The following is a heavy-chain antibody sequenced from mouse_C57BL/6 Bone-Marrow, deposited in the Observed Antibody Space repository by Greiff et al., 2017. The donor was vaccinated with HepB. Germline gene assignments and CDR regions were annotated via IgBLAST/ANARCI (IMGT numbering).Heavy chain of an antibody. CDR1: GYTFTSYW. D-gene: IGHD1-1*01. V-gene: IGHV1-53*01. Sequence: VQLQQPGPELVKPGASVKLSCKASGYTFTSYWMHWVKQRPGQGLEWIGNINPSNGGTNYNEKFKSKATLTVDKSSSTAYMQLSRLTSEDSAVYYWARYYYGSSPFWYFDGWGTGTTVTVSS. J-gene: IGHJ1*03. CDR3: ARYYYGSSPFWYFDG. CDR2: INPSNGGT.